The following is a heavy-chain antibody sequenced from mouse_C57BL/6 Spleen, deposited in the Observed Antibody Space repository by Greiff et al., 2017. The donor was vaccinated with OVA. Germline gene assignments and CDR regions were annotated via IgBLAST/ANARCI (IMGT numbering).Heavy chain of an antibody. CDR1: GYTFTDYE. J-gene: IGHJ2*01. D-gene: IGHD1-1*01. V-gene: IGHV1-15*01. Sequence: QVQLQQSGAELVRPGASVTLSCKASGYTFTDYEMHWVKQTPVHGLEWIGAIDPETGGTAYNQKFKGKAILTADKSSSTAYMELRSLTSEDSAVYYCTLITTVVAPYWGQGTILTVSS. CDR3: TLITTVVAPY. CDR2: IDPETGGT.